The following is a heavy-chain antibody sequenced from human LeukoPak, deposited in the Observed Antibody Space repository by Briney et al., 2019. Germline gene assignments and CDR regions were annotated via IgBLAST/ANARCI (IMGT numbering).Heavy chain of an antibody. CDR3: TSSIRGNGGFDY. CDR1: GFSFTNAW. V-gene: IGHV3-15*01. J-gene: IGHJ4*02. CDR2: IKNKSEGEIT. Sequence: GGSLRLSCAASGFSFTNAWMNLVRQAPGKGLEWVGRIKNKSEGEITDYAAPVKGTFTISRDDSKNTLYLQMNSLKTEDTAVYYCTSSIRGNGGFDYWGQGTLVTVSS. D-gene: IGHD4-23*01.